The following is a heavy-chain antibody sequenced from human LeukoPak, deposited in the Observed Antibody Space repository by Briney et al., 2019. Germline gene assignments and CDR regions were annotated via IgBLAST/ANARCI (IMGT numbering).Heavy chain of an antibody. V-gene: IGHV6-1*01. D-gene: IGHD3-10*01. CDR1: GDNISSNSAA. CDR2: TYYRSKWYN. Sequence: SQTLSLTCAISGDNISSNSAAWNWIRQSPSRGLEWLGRTYYRSKWYNDYAVSVKSRITINPDTSKNQISLQLNSVTPEDTAVYYCARTMVRGVIWFDPWGQGTLVTVSS. CDR3: ARTMVRGVIWFDP. J-gene: IGHJ5*02.